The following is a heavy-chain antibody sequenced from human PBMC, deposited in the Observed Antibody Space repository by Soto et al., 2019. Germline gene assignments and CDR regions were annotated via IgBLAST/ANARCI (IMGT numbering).Heavy chain of an antibody. J-gene: IGHJ4*02. V-gene: IGHV4-31*03. D-gene: IGHD1-7*01. CDR3: ARDQATSITGTPNYFDY. CDR1: SGSISSGGYY. CDR2: IYYSGST. Sequence: QVQLQESGPGLVKPSQTLSLTCTVSSGSISSGGYYWSWIRQHPGKGLEGIGYIYYSGSTYYNPSLKSRVTISVDTSKNQFSLKLSSVTAADTAVYYCARDQATSITGTPNYFDYWGQGTLVTVSS.